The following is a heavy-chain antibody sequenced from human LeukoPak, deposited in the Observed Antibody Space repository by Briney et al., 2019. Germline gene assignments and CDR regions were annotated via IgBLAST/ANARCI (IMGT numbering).Heavy chain of an antibody. CDR3: ARQRVPAAIRRPYYFDY. CDR2: ISWNGGST. J-gene: IGHJ4*02. Sequence: RPGGSLRLSCAASGFTFDDYGMSWVRQAPGKGLEWVSGISWNGGSTGYADSVKGRFTISRDNAKNSLYLQMNSLRAEDTALYYCARQRVPAAIRRPYYFDYWGQGTLVTVSS. CDR1: GFTFDDYG. D-gene: IGHD2-2*02. V-gene: IGHV3-20*04.